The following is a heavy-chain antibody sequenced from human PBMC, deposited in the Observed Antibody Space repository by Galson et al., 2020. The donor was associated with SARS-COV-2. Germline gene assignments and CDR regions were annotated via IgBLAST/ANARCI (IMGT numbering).Heavy chain of an antibody. V-gene: IGHV4-34*01. J-gene: IGHJ6*02. CDR2: INHSGST. CDR3: ARKGWKVFYYYYGMDG. Sequence: SETLSLTCAVYGGSFSGFYWSWIRQPPGKGLEWIGEINHSGSTNYNPSLKSRVTISVDTSKNQFSLKVSSVIAADTAVYYCARKGWKVFYYYYGMDGWGQGTTVTVSS. D-gene: IGHD1-1*01. CDR1: GGSFSGFY.